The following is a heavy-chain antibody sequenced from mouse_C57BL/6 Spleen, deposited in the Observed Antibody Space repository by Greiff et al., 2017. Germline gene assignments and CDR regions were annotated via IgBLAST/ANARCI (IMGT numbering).Heavy chain of an antibody. J-gene: IGHJ4*01. CDR3: TIFYGCDGYYAMDY. V-gene: IGHV5-17*01. CDR2: ISSGSSTI. D-gene: IGHD2-2*01. CDR1: GFTFSDYG. Sequence: EVQGVESGGGLVKPGGSLKLSCAASGFTFSDYGMHWVRQAPEKGLEWVAYISSGSSTIYYADTVNGRFTISRENAKNTLFLQMTSLRSDVTAMYNGTIFYGCDGYYAMDYWGQGTSVTVSS.